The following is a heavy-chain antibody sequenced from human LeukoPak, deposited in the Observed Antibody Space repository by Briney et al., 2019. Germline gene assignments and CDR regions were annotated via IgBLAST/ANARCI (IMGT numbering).Heavy chain of an antibody. CDR1: GFTFSIYA. CDR3: AKSATDY. V-gene: IGHV3-23*01. CDR2: ISGSPDST. Sequence: GGSLGLSCAASGFTFSIYAMSWVRQAPGKGLEWVSSISGSPDSTYYADSVKGRFTISRDNSKNTLYLQMNSLRPEDTAVYYCAKSATDYWGQGTLVTVSS. J-gene: IGHJ4*02.